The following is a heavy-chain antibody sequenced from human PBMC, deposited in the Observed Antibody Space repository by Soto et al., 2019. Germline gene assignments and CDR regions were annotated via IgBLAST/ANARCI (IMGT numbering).Heavy chain of an antibody. J-gene: IGHJ5*02. D-gene: IGHD2-15*01. V-gene: IGHV1-69*08. Sequence: QVQLVQSGAEVKKPGSSVKVSCKASGGTFSSYTISWVRQAPGQGLEWMGRIIPILGIANYAQKFQGRVTIAADKSTSTAYMELSSLRSEDTAVYYCAGDYCSGGSCYGNWFDPWGQGTLVTVSS. CDR1: GGTFSSYT. CDR3: AGDYCSGGSCYGNWFDP. CDR2: IIPILGIA.